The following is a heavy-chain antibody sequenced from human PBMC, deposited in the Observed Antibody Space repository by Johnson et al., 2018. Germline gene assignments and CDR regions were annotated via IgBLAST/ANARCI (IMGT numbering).Heavy chain of an antibody. D-gene: IGHD1-1*01. Sequence: QVQLVESGPGLVKPSQTLSLTCVISGDSVSSNSAAWNWIRQSPSRGLEWLGRTYYRSKWYNDYALSVKSRIIINPDTSKNQFSLQMNSVTHEDTAMYYCAREWKKFFSSWRQGTRVTVSS. CDR1: GDSVSSNSAA. J-gene: IGHJ4*02. CDR2: TYYRSKWYN. CDR3: AREWKKFFSS. V-gene: IGHV6-1*01.